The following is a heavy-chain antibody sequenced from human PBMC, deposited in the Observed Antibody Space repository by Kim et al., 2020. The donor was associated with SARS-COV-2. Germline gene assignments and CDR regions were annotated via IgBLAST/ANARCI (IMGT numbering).Heavy chain of an antibody. CDR3: AREKRVSAVAGTRGWFDP. CDR1: GYTFTSYG. V-gene: IGHV1-18*04. D-gene: IGHD6-19*01. J-gene: IGHJ5*02. Sequence: ASVKVSCKASGYTFTSYGISWVRQAPGQGLEWMGWISAYNGNTNYAQKLQGRVTMTTDTSTSTAYMELRSLRSDDTAVYYCAREKRVSAVAGTRGWFDPWGQGTLVTVSS. CDR2: ISAYNGNT.